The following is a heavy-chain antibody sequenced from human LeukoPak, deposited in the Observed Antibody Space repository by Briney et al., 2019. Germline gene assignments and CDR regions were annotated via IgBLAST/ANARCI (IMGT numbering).Heavy chain of an antibody. Sequence: GESLKISCKGSGYSFTNYWIGWVRQMPGKGLEWMGIIYPADSDTRYSPSFQGQVTISADKSISTAYLQWSSLRASDTAMYYCARQRFTMRAYAGNWFDPWGQGTLVTVSS. D-gene: IGHD3-10*01. CDR2: IYPADSDT. CDR3: ARQRFTMRAYAGNWFDP. J-gene: IGHJ5*02. V-gene: IGHV5-51*01. CDR1: GYSFTNYW.